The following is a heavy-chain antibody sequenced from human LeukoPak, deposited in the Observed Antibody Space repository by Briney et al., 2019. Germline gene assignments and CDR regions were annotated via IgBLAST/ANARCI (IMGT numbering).Heavy chain of an antibody. Sequence: GGSLRLSCAASGFTFTSYAMSWVRQAPGKGLEWVSAISGSGGSTYYADSVKGRFTISRDNSKNTLYLQMNSLRAEDTAVYYCAKAPARRRQPIFDYWGQGTLVTVSS. D-gene: IGHD5-18*01. J-gene: IGHJ4*02. V-gene: IGHV3-23*01. CDR2: ISGSGGST. CDR1: GFTFTSYA. CDR3: AKAPARRRQPIFDY.